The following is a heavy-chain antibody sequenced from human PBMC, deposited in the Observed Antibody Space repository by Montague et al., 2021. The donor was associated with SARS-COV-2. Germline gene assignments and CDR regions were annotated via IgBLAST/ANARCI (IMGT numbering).Heavy chain of an antibody. CDR3: ARGWQKRFDP. Sequence: CAISGDSVGGEEARRRWEEQTPERESESKRRRYYRSERYNEYAISVKSRITVNPDTSKNQFSLLLNSVTPEDTAVYYCARGWQKRFDPWGQGTLVTVSS. CDR2: RYYRSERYN. D-gene: IGHD5-24*01. J-gene: IGHJ5*02. CDR1: GDSVGGEEAR. V-gene: IGHV6-1*01.